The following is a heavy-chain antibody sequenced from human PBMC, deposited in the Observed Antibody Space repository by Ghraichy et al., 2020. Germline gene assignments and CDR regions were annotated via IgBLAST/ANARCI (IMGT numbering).Heavy chain of an antibody. CDR1: EFTLSSYG. CDR2: ITSSGKFI. D-gene: IGHD3-22*01. CDR3: ARASAVVRFYYYAALDV. Sequence: GGSLRLSCAASEFTLSSYGINWVRQAPGKGLEWISYITSSGKFISYADSVKGRFTVSRDNARNALYLQMNSLRGEDTAVYYCARASAVVRFYYYAALDVWGQGTTVTLSS. J-gene: IGHJ6*02. V-gene: IGHV3-48*01.